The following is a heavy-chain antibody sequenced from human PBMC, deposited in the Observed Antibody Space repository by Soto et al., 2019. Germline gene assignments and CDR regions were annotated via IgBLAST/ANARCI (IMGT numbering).Heavy chain of an antibody. CDR3: ARDPNSGSYYARFDY. J-gene: IGHJ4*02. V-gene: IGHV1-18*01. CDR2: ISAYNGNT. D-gene: IGHD1-26*01. CDR1: GYTFTSYG. Sequence: ASVKVSCKASGYTFTSYGISWVRQAPGQGLEWMGWISAYNGNTNYAQKLQGRVTMTTDTSTSTAYMELRSLRSDDTAVYYCARDPNSGSYYARFDYWGQGTLVTVSS.